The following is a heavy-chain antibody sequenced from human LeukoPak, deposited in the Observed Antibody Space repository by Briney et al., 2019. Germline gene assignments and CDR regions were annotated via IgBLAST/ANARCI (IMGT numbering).Heavy chain of an antibody. J-gene: IGHJ4*02. CDR3: ARGSGSGKDYFDS. D-gene: IGHD3-10*01. Sequence: SETLSLTCTVPGGSISTYYWSWIRKPAGKGLEWIGRMYGSGSSNYNPTLRSRVSMSVDTSKNQISLNLSSVTAADTAMYYCARGSGSGKDYFDSWGQGTLVTVSS. CDR2: MYGSGSS. CDR1: GGSISTYY. V-gene: IGHV4-4*07.